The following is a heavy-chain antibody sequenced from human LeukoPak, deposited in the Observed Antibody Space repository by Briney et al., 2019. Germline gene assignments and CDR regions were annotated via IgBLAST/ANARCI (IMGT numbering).Heavy chain of an antibody. J-gene: IGHJ4*02. V-gene: IGHV1-69*06. CDR1: GGTFSNYA. CDR2: IIPIFGTA. CDR3: ARGLEYGDYDNY. Sequence: SVKVSCKASGGTFSNYAISWVRQAPGQGLEGMGGIIPIFGTANYAQKFQGRVTITADKSTSTAYMELSSLRSEDTAVYYCARGLEYGDYDNYWGQGTLVTVSS. D-gene: IGHD4-17*01.